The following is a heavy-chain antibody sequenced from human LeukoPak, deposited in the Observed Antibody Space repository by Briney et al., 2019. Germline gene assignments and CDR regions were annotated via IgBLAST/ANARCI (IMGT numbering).Heavy chain of an antibody. J-gene: IGHJ3*02. V-gene: IGHV3-11*01. CDR2: ISTSGSTI. CDR1: GFTFDDYA. Sequence: GGSLRLSCAASGFTFDDYAMHWVRQAPGKGLEWVSYISTSGSTIYYADSVKGRFTISRDNAKNSLYLQMNSLRAEDTAVYYCARGAVTIHAFDIWGQGTMVTVSS. CDR3: ARGAVTIHAFDI.